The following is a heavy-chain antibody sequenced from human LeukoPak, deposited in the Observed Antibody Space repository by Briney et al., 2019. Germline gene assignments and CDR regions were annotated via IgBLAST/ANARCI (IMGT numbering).Heavy chain of an antibody. CDR1: GFRFSSYA. Sequence: GGSLRLSCAASGFRFSSYAMTWARQAPGKGLEWVSYISSSSTIYYADSVRGRFTISRDNAKNSLYLQMNSLRAEDTAVYYCARGSTYYDSSGQVPFDYWGQGTLVTVSS. CDR2: ISSSSTI. CDR3: ARGSTYYDSSGQVPFDY. V-gene: IGHV3-48*01. D-gene: IGHD3-22*01. J-gene: IGHJ4*02.